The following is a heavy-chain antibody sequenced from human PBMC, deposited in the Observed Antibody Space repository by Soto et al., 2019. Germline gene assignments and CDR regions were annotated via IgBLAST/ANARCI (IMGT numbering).Heavy chain of an antibody. CDR3: ARFRPVGGASGGYFDY. Sequence: SGPTLVNPTETLTLTCTVSGFSLSNARMGVSWIRQPPGKALEWLAHIFSNDEKSYSTSLKSRVTSSKDTSKSLVVLTMANMDHVDTATYYCARFRPVGGASGGYFDYWGQGALVTVAS. V-gene: IGHV2-26*01. D-gene: IGHD6-19*01. J-gene: IGHJ4*02. CDR2: IFSNDEK. CDR1: GFSLSNARMG.